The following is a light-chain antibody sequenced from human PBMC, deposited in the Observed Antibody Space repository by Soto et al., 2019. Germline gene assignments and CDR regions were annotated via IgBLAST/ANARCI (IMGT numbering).Light chain of an antibody. CDR1: QSVRNF. CDR3: QQRSDWPLP. V-gene: IGKV3-11*01. Sequence: EIVLTQSPATLSLSPGERATLSCRASQSVRNFLAWYQQKPGQAPRLLIYDVSNRATGIPARFSGSGSGTDFTLTISSLEPEDFAVYYCQQRSDWPLPFGQGTRLDTK. J-gene: IGKJ5*01. CDR2: DVS.